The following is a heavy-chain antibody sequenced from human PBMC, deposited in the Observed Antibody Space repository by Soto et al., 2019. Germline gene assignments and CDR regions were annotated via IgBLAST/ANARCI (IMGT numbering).Heavy chain of an antibody. CDR2: INHSGST. CDR1: GGSFSGYY. CDR3: ARVGRYYGSPP. V-gene: IGHV4-34*01. Sequence: QVQLQQWGAGLLKPSETLSLTCAVYGGSFSGYYWSWIRQPPGKGLEWIGEINHSGSTNYNPSLKSRVTISVDTSKNQFSLRLSSVTAADTAVYYCARVGRYYGSPPWGQGTLVTVSS. J-gene: IGHJ4*02. D-gene: IGHD3-10*01.